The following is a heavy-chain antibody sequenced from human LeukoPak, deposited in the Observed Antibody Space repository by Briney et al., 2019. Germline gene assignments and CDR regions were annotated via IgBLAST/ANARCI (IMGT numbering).Heavy chain of an antibody. D-gene: IGHD2-15*01. Sequence: GGSLRLSCAASGFTFSSYWMHWVRQAPGEGLVWVLRINSDGSSTSYADSVKGRFTISRDNAKNTLYLQMNSLRAEDTAVYYCASESVVVSFDYWGQGTLVTVSS. CDR1: GFTFSSYW. CDR3: ASESVVVSFDY. J-gene: IGHJ4*02. V-gene: IGHV3-74*01. CDR2: INSDGSST.